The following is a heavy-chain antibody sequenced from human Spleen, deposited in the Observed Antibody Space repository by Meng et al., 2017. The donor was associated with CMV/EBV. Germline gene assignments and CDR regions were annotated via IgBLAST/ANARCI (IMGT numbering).Heavy chain of an antibody. Sequence: GSLRLSCTVSGGSMGRGTYHWAWIRQPPGKGLEWIGSIYYSGTTYYNPSLHSRVTISGDTSKNQFSLKLSSVTAADTAVYYCARVPMTIIRPKNWFDPWGQGTLVTVSS. V-gene: IGHV4-39*07. CDR1: GGSMGRGTYH. D-gene: IGHD4/OR15-4a*01. CDR3: ARVPMTIIRPKNWFDP. CDR2: IYYSGTT. J-gene: IGHJ5*02.